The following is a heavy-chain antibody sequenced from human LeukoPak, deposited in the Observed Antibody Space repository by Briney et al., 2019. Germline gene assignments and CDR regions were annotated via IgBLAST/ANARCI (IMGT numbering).Heavy chain of an antibody. CDR1: GDSLSNNSAA. D-gene: IGHD6-19*01. CDR2: AYYRSKWYN. CDR3: ARALRLGWTGVDY. V-gene: IGHV6-1*01. J-gene: IGHJ4*02. Sequence: SQTLSLTCAIPGDSLSNNSAAWNSPSQSPSRGLELPGRAYYRSKWYNDYEVSVTSRLALNTHTSKKQFSLQLISVTPEDAAGYYCARALRLGWTGVDYWGQGTLVTVSS.